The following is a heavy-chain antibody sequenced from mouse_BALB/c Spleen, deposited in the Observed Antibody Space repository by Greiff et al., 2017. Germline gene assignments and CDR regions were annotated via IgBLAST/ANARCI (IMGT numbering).Heavy chain of an antibody. J-gene: IGHJ2*01. CDR1: GFNIKDTY. D-gene: IGHD2-2*01. Sequence: VQLQQSGAELVKPGDSVKLSCTASGFNIKDTYMHWVKQRPEQGLEWIGRIDPANGNTKYDPKFQGKATITADTSSNTAYLQLSSLTSEDTAVYYCARLLWLRRDYFDYWGQGTTLTVSS. V-gene: IGHV14-3*02. CDR3: ARLLWLRRDYFDY. CDR2: IDPANGNT.